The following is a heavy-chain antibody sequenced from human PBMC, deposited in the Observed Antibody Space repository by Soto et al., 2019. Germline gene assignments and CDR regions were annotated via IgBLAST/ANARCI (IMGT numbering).Heavy chain of an antibody. V-gene: IGHV1-18*01. CDR3: AMVDVYVTPSPQDV. CDR2: INTYNGNT. J-gene: IGHJ6*02. Sequence: QVQLVQSGAEVKNPGASVKVSCKASGYTFTRYGIGWARQAPGQGREWMGWINTYNGNTNYAQNVQGRVTLTTDTSTSTAYMELRSLTSNDTAIYYCAMVDVYVTPSPQDVWGQGTTVIVSS. D-gene: IGHD3-16*01. CDR1: GYTFTRYG.